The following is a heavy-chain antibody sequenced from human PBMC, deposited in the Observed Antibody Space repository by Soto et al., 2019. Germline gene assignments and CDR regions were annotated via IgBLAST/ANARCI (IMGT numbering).Heavy chain of an antibody. CDR3: AREYGISGTGRVGFAL. V-gene: IGHV1-8*01. J-gene: IGHJ4*02. D-gene: IGHD1-20*01. CDR1: GYTFSTYD. Sequence: QVQLVQSGAEVKKSGASVKVSCKASGYTFSTYDINWVRQAPGQGLEWMGNIYPDNGNTDYAQKFQGRVTMARTTSINTAYMELKSLTPEDTGVYYCAREYGISGTGRVGFALWGQGALVTVSS. CDR2: IYPDNGNT.